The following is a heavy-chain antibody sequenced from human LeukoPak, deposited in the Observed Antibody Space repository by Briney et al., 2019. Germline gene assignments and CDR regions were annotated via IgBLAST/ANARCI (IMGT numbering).Heavy chain of an antibody. Sequence: SETLSLTCTVSGGSVSSGGYYWSWIRQPPGKGLEWIGYIHYSGSTNYNPSLKSRVTISVDTSKIQFSLKLTSVTAADTAVYYCARRYSSSSFDYWGQGTLVTVSP. J-gene: IGHJ4*02. CDR1: GGSVSSGGYY. CDR3: ARRYSSSSFDY. V-gene: IGHV4-61*08. CDR2: IHYSGST. D-gene: IGHD6-6*01.